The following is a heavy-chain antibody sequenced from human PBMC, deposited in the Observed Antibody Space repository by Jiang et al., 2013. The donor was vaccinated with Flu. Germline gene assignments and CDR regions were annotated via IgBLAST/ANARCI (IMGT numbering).Heavy chain of an antibody. CDR2: IYYSGST. V-gene: IGHV4-39*07. D-gene: IGHD6-13*01. J-gene: IGHJ3*02. CDR3: ATQRWDIAAADLDAFDI. Sequence: LEWIGSIYYSGSTNYNPSLKSRVTISVDTSKNQFSLKLSSVTAADTAVYYCATQRWDIAAADLDAFDIWGQGTMVTVSS.